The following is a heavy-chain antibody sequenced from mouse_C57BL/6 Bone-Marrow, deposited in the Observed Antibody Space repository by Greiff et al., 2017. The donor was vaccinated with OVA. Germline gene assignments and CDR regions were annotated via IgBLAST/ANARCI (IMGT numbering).Heavy chain of an antibody. D-gene: IGHD2-1*01. J-gene: IGHJ4*01. V-gene: IGHV5-17*03. CDR3: AGYANSYAMDY. CDR2: ISSGSSTI. CDR1: GFTFSDYG. Sequence: EVQGVESGGGLVKPGGSLKLSCAASGFTFSDYGMHWVRQAPEKGLEWVAYISSGSSTIYYADTVKGRFTISRDNAKNTLFLQMSHLKSEDTAMYYCAGYANSYAMDYWGQGTSVTVSS.